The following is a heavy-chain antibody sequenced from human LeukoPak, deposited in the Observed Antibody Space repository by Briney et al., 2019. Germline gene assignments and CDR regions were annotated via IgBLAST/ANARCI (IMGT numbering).Heavy chain of an antibody. Sequence: ASVKVSCKASGYSFTGYYMQWVRQAPGQGLEWMGWINPNSGGTNYAQKFQGRVTMTRDTSISTAYMELSRLRSDDTAVYYCARDDILTGYLYWGQGTLVTVSS. CDR1: GYSFTGYY. CDR3: ARDDILTGYLY. V-gene: IGHV1-2*02. J-gene: IGHJ4*02. D-gene: IGHD3-9*01. CDR2: INPNSGGT.